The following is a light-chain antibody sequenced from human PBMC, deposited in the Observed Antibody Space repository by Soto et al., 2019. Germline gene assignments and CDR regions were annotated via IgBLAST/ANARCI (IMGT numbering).Light chain of an antibody. CDR3: QQYSNWRYT. J-gene: IGKJ2*01. CDR2: DAS. CDR1: QTISTS. Sequence: EIVMTQSPGTLSVSPGERATLSCRASQTISTSLAWYQQKPGQAPRLLIYDASARATGIPGRFSGSGSGTEFTLTISVLQSDDCAVNYWQQYSNWRYTFGQGTRLEIK. V-gene: IGKV3D-15*01.